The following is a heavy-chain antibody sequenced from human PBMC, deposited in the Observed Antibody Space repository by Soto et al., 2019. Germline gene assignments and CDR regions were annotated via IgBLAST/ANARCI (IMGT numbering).Heavy chain of an antibody. D-gene: IGHD1-1*01. CDR2: ITTSSAYI. J-gene: IGHJ5*02. V-gene: IGHV3-21*01. CDR3: VRSGTARLLRHSWFDT. CDR1: GFTFNTYD. Sequence: EVQLLESGGGLVKPGGSLRVSCAASGFTFNTYDMKWVRQARGKGLEWVSSITTSSAYIYYADSLKGRITISRDNAKNSLFLQINSLRAEDTAVSYCVRSGTARLLRHSWFDTWRQGTLVTVSS.